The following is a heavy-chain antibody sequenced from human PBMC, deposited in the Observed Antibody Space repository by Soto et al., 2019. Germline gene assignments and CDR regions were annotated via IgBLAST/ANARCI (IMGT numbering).Heavy chain of an antibody. CDR1: GGSFSAYY. V-gene: IGHV4-34*01. CDR3: ARGGGPGWDLAAFDI. D-gene: IGHD6-19*01. CDR2: INHSGST. J-gene: IGHJ3*02. Sequence: PSETLSLTCAVYGGSFSAYYWSWIRQPPGKGLEWIGEINHSGSTYYNPSLQSRLTISVDRSKNQFSLKLSSVTAADTAVYYCARGGGPGWDLAAFDIWGQGTMVTVSS.